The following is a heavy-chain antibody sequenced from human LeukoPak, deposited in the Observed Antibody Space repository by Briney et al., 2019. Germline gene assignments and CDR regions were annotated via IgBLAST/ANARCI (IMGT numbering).Heavy chain of an antibody. CDR3: ARAYCSSTRCSYYFDS. CDR1: GFTFSSYS. V-gene: IGHV3-21*01. Sequence: GGSLRLSCAASGFTFSSYSMNWVRQAPGKGLEWVSSISSSSTYIYYADSVKGRFTISRDNAMNSLYLQMNSLRAEDTAVYYCARAYCSSTRCSYYFDSWGQGTLVTVSS. J-gene: IGHJ4*02. CDR2: ISSSSTYI. D-gene: IGHD2-2*01.